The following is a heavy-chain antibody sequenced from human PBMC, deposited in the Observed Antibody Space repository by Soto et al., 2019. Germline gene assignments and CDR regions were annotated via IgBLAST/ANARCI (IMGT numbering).Heavy chain of an antibody. CDR3: ARDQYSGSYRWFDP. CDR2: IWYDGSNK. Sequence: QVQLVESGGGVVQPGRSLRLSCAASGFTFSSYGMHWVRQAPGKGLEWVAVIWYDGSNKYYADSVKGRFTISRDNSKNTLYLQINSLRAEDTAVYYCARDQYSGSYRWFDPWGQGTLVTVSS. D-gene: IGHD1-26*01. V-gene: IGHV3-33*01. CDR1: GFTFSSYG. J-gene: IGHJ5*02.